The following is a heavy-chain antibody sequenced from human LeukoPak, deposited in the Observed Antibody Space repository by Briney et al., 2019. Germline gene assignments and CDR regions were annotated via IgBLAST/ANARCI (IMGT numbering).Heavy chain of an antibody. J-gene: IGHJ4*02. Sequence: GGSLRLSCAASGFTFSSYDMSWVRQAPGKGLEWVSTISGTGGTIYYADSVKGRFTISRDNAKNTLYLQMNSLRAEDTAFYYCAKDDGYNLEVSDFWGQGTLVTVSS. D-gene: IGHD5-24*01. CDR1: GFTFSSYD. CDR2: ISGTGGTI. V-gene: IGHV3-23*01. CDR3: AKDDGYNLEVSDF.